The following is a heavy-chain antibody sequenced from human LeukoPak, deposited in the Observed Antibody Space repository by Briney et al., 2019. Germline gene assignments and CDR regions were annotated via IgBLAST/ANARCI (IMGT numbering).Heavy chain of an antibody. CDR3: ARISGGGTNAFDI. V-gene: IGHV3-30*04. Sequence: GGSLRLSCAASGFTFSSYAMRWVRQAPGKGLEWVAVISYDGSNKSYADSVKGRFTISRDNSKNTLYLQMNSLRAEDTAVYYCARISGGGTNAFDIWGQGTMVTVSS. CDR1: GFTFSSYA. CDR2: ISYDGSNK. D-gene: IGHD1-7*01. J-gene: IGHJ3*02.